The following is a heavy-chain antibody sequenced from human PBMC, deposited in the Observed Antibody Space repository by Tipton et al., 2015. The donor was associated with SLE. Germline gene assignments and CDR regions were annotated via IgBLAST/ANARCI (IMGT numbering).Heavy chain of an antibody. V-gene: IGHV3-23*01. D-gene: IGHD3-10*01. CDR3: ASLSTYYYGSGNP. CDR2: IGDDDSDT. CDR1: GFTLRNFD. Sequence: GSLRLSCVTSGFTLRNFDMSWVRQGPGKGLEWVSTIGDDDSDTDYADSVRGRFIASRDRSKHTVFLQMNSLRVDDTAVYFCASLSTYYYGSGNPWGQGTLVTVSS. J-gene: IGHJ5*02.